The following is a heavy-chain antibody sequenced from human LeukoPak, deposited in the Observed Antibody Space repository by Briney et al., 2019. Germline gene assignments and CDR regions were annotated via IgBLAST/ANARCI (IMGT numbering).Heavy chain of an antibody. CDR2: INHSGST. CDR3: ARHHHYDFWSGYPRRDPYYYGKDV. J-gene: IGHJ6*02. Sequence: SETLSLTCAVYGGSFSGYYWSWIRQPPGKGLEWIGEINHSGSTDYNPSLKSRVTISVDTSKNQFSLKLSSVTAADTAVYYCARHHHYDFWSGYPRRDPYYYGKDVWGQGTTVTVSS. V-gene: IGHV4-34*01. CDR1: GGSFSGYY. D-gene: IGHD3-3*01.